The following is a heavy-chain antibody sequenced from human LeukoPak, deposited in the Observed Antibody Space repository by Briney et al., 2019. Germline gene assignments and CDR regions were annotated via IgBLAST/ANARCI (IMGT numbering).Heavy chain of an antibody. CDR2: IYTSGST. CDR3: ARGCLSCRTTLTWFDP. CDR1: GGSISIYY. V-gene: IGHV4-4*07. D-gene: IGHD3-9*01. J-gene: IGHJ5*02. Sequence: SETLSLTCTVSGGSISIYYWSWIRQPAGKGLEWIGRIYTSGSTNYNPSLKSRVTMSVDTSKNQFSLKLSSVTAADTAVYYCARGCLSCRTTLTWFDPWGQGTLVTVSS.